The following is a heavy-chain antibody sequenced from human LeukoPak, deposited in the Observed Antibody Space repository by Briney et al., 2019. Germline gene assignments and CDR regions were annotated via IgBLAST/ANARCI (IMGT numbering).Heavy chain of an antibody. V-gene: IGHV4-59*01. Sequence: SETLSLTCTVSGGSITTYYWSWIRQPPGKGLEWIGYMYYSGSTNYNPSLKSRVTISVDTSKNQFSLKLSSVTAADTAVYYCARHLRSVYDPRAFDYWGQGTLITVSS. CDR2: MYYSGST. CDR3: ARHLRSVYDPRAFDY. D-gene: IGHD5/OR15-5a*01. J-gene: IGHJ4*02. CDR1: GGSITTYY.